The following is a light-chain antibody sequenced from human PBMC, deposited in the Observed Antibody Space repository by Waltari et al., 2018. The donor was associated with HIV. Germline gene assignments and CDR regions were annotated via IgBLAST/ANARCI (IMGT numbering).Light chain of an antibody. V-gene: IGLV2-8*01. CDR3: TSYAGSNNWG. CDR1: SSDVGGSKY. J-gene: IGLJ3*02. CDR2: GVN. Sequence: QSALTQPPSPSGSPGQSVTISCTGTSSDVGGSKYVSWYQQHPVKAPKLMIHGVNRRRPGLPARVAGSKSANTASGTVSGLQADDDADYYGTSYAGSNNWGYGEGTSLSGL.